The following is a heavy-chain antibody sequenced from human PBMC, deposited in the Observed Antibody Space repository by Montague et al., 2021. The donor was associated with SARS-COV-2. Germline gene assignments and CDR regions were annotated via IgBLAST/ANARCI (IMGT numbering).Heavy chain of an antibody. J-gene: IGHJ1*01. CDR2: IYYSGST. V-gene: IGHV4-39*01. CDR3: ARKASRGITNFGVVTASYDVEH. D-gene: IGHD3-3*01. Sequence: SETLSLTCTVSGGSISSSSYYWGWIRQPPGKGLEWIGNIYYSGSTYYNPSLKCRVTTSIDTSKNQFSLKLSSVTAADTAVYYCARKASRGITNFGVVTASYDVEHWGQGTLVTVS. CDR1: GGSISSSSYY.